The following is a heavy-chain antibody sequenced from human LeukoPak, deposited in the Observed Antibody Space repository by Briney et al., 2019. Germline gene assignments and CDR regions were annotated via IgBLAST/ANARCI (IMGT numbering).Heavy chain of an antibody. CDR3: ASQGLSSSSWYSLRY. J-gene: IGHJ4*02. V-gene: IGHV3-21*01. Sequence: GRSLRLSCVASGFSFSSYSMNWVRQAPGKGLEWVSSISSSSSYIYYADSVKGRFTISRDNAKNSLYLQMNSLRAEDTAVYYCASQGLSSSSWYSLRYWGQGTLVTVSS. D-gene: IGHD6-13*01. CDR2: ISSSSSYI. CDR1: GFSFSSYS.